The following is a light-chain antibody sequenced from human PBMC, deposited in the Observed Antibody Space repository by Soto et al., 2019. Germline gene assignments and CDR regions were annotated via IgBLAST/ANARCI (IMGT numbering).Light chain of an antibody. CDR1: HSISVW. Sequence: DIQMTQSPSTLSASVGDRVTITCRASHSISVWLAWYQQKPGKAPKLLIYKASSLESGVPSRFSGSGSGTEFTLTISSLQPDDSATYYCQQYNSFLWTFGQGTKVEIK. CDR3: QQYNSFLWT. V-gene: IGKV1-5*03. CDR2: KAS. J-gene: IGKJ1*01.